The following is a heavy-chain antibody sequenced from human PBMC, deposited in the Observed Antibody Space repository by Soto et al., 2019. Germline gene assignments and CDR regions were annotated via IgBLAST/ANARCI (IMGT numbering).Heavy chain of an antibody. J-gene: IGHJ4*02. CDR3: AKDHHYDFWSGYYTSY. CDR1: GFTFSSYA. CDR2: IRGSGGST. V-gene: IGHV3-23*01. D-gene: IGHD3-3*01. Sequence: GGSLGLSCAASGFTFSSYAMTWARQAPGKGLEWVSAIRGSGGSTYYADSVKGRFTISRDNSKNTLYLQMNSLRAEDTAVYYCAKDHHYDFWSGYYTSYWGQGTQVTVSS.